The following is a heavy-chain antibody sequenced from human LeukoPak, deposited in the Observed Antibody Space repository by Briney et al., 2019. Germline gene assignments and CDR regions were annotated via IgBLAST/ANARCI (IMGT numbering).Heavy chain of an antibody. V-gene: IGHV3-30-3*01. Sequence: GGSLRLSCAASGFTFSSYAMHWVRQAPGKGLEWVAVISYDGSNKYYADSVKGRFTISRDNSKNTLFLQMNSQRTEDTAVYYCARELRSASITRGYYFDYWGQGTLVTVSS. CDR3: ARELRSASITRGYYFDY. D-gene: IGHD3-3*01. J-gene: IGHJ4*02. CDR1: GFTFSSYA. CDR2: ISYDGSNK.